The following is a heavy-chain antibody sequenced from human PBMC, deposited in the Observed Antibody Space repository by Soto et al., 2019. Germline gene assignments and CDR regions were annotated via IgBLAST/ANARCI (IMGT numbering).Heavy chain of an antibody. CDR2: TYYRSEWYN. D-gene: IGHD5-18*01. Sequence: SQTLSLTCVISGDIVSTNSAAWNWIRQSPSRGLEWLGRTYYRSEWYNDYAVSVESRITINADTSKNQFSLQMNSVTPEDTAVNYCARGGTRSGSYGYAVGYYFYGMDVWGQGTTVTVSS. J-gene: IGHJ6*02. CDR3: ARGGTRSGSYGYAVGYYFYGMDV. V-gene: IGHV6-1*01. CDR1: GDIVSTNSAA.